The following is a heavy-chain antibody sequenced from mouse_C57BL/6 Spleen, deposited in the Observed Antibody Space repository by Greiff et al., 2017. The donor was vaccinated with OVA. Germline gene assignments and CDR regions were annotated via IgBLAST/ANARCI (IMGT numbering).Heavy chain of an antibody. Sequence: EVQLQESGPELVKPGDSVKISCKASGYSFTGYFMNWVMQSHGKSLEWIGRINPYNGDTFYNQKFKGKATLTVDKSSSTAHMELRSLTSEDSAVYYCARGYYGNYAWFAYWGQGTLVTVSA. V-gene: IGHV1-20*01. CDR3: ARGYYGNYAWFAY. D-gene: IGHD2-1*01. CDR2: INPYNGDT. CDR1: GYSFTGYF. J-gene: IGHJ3*01.